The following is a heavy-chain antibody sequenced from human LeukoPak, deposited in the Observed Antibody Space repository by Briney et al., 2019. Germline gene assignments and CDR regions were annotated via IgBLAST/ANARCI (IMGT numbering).Heavy chain of an antibody. D-gene: IGHD2-15*01. CDR2: ISTNGGGT. CDR3: ARYCNGVTCYSGYDY. V-gene: IGHV3-64*01. J-gene: IGHJ4*02. Sequence: PGGSLRLSCAASGFTFSGYAMHWVRQTPGKGLEYVSAISTNGGGTYYANSVKARFTISRDNSKNTLYLQMGSLRAEDMAVYYCARYCNGVTCYSGYDYWGQGTLVTVSS. CDR1: GFTFSGYA.